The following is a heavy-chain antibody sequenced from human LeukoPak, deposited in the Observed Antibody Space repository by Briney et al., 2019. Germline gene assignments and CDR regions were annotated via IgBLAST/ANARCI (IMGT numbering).Heavy chain of an antibody. D-gene: IGHD6-13*01. Sequence: GGSLRLSCAASGFTFSSYGMHWVRQAPGKGLEWVAVISYDGSNKYYADSVKGRFTISRDNSKNTLYLQMNSLRAEDTAVYYCAREKGYEYYYYGMDVWGQGTTVTVSS. CDR1: GFTFSSYG. CDR2: ISYDGSNK. J-gene: IGHJ6*02. CDR3: AREKGYEYYYYGMDV. V-gene: IGHV3-30*19.